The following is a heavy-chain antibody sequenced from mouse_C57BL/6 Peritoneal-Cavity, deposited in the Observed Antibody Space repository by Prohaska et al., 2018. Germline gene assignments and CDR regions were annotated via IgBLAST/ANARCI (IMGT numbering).Heavy chain of an antibody. Sequence: SPGKGLEWLGVILRGGSTDYNAAFMSRLSITKDNSKSQVFFKMNSLQADDTAIYYCAKKGYYEYFDVWGTGTTVTVSS. D-gene: IGHD1-1*01. CDR3: AKKGYYEYFDV. V-gene: IGHV2-5*01. CDR2: ILRGGST. J-gene: IGHJ1*03.